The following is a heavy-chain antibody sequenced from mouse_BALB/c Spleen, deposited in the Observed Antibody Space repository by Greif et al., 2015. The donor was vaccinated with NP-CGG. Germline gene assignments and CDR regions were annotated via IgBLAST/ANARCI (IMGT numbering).Heavy chain of an antibody. D-gene: IGHD2-1*01. Sequence: DVKLVESGGGLVQPGGSLKLSCAASGFTFSSYGMSWVRQTPDKRLELVATINSNGGSTYYPDSVKGRFTISRDNAKNTLYLQMSSLKSEDTAMYYCARDGNYYWGQGTTLTVSS. V-gene: IGHV5-6-3*01. CDR2: INSNGGST. J-gene: IGHJ2*01. CDR3: ARDGNYY. CDR1: GFTFSSYG.